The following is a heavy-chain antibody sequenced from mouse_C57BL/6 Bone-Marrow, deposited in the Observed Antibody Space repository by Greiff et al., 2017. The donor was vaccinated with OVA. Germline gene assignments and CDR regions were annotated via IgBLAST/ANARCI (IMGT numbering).Heavy chain of an antibody. CDR1: GYTFTSYW. CDR3: ARHNYYGSRAYAMDY. Sequence: VQLQQPGAELVKPGASVKLSCKASGYTFTSYWMHWVKQRPGRGLEWIGRIDPNSGGTKYNEKFKSKATLTVDKPSSTAYMQLSSLTSEDSAVYYCARHNYYGSRAYAMDYWGQGTSVTVSS. J-gene: IGHJ4*01. CDR2: IDPNSGGT. V-gene: IGHV1-72*01. D-gene: IGHD1-1*01.